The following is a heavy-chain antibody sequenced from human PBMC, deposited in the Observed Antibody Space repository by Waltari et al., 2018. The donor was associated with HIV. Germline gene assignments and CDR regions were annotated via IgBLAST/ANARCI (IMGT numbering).Heavy chain of an antibody. CDR1: GFIFRTYS. Sequence: EVQLVESGGGLVQPGGSLRLSCAASGFIFRTYSMNWVRQAPGKGVEGVSHISSRSTTIYYADSVKGRFTISRDNAKNSLYLQMNSLRAEDTAVYYCARDYCSSTSCTVDYWGQGTLVTVSS. V-gene: IGHV3-48*01. CDR3: ARDYCSSTSCTVDY. J-gene: IGHJ4*02. D-gene: IGHD2-2*01. CDR2: ISSRSTTI.